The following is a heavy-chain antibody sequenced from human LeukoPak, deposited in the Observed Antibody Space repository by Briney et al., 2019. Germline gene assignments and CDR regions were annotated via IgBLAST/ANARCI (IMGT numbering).Heavy chain of an antibody. CDR3: ARDRLGFLEWFYFDY. V-gene: IGHV1-69*13. D-gene: IGHD3-3*02. Sequence: SVKVSCKASGGTFSSYAISWVRQAPGQGLEWMGGIIPIFGTANYAQKFQGRVTITADESTSTAYMELSSLRSEDTAVYYCARDRLGFLEWFYFDYWGQGTLVAVSS. J-gene: IGHJ4*02. CDR1: GGTFSSYA. CDR2: IIPIFGTA.